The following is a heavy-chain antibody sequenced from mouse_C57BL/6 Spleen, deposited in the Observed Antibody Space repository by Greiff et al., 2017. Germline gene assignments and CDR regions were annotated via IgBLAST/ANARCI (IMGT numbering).Heavy chain of an antibody. J-gene: IGHJ2*01. CDR1: GYTFTDYE. Sequence: VQLQQSGAELVRPGASVTLSCKASGYTFTDYEMHWVKQTPVHGLEWIGAIDPETGGTAYNQKFKGKAILTADKSSSTAYMELRSLTSEDSAVYYCTRNGGYFDYWGQGTTRTVSS. CDR2: IDPETGGT. CDR3: TRNGGYFDY. V-gene: IGHV1-15*01.